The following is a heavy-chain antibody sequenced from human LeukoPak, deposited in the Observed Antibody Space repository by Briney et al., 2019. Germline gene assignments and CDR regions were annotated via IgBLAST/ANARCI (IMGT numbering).Heavy chain of an antibody. D-gene: IGHD2-2*01. J-gene: IGHJ5*02. CDR2: ISYDGSNK. Sequence: PRRSLRLSCAPPGFTFRSYGTHSVRPALGKGLEWVAFISYDGSNKYYADSVKGRFTISRDNSKNTLYLQMNSLKTEDTAVYYCTTDSPIVVGPAAKIQPWGQGNLVTVSS. V-gene: IGHV3-30*03. CDR1: GFTFRSYG. CDR3: TTDSPIVVGPAAKIQP.